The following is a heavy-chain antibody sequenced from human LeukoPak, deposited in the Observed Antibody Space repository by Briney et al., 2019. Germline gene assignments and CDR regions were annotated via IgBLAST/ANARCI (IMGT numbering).Heavy chain of an antibody. Sequence: TGGSLRLSCAASGFTFSSYAMSWVRQAPGKGLEWVSAISGSGGSTYYADSVKGRFTISRDNSKNTLYLQMNSLRAEDTAVYYCASDYGSGSPAHLSYWGQGTLVTVSS. CDR1: GFTFSSYA. J-gene: IGHJ4*02. V-gene: IGHV3-23*01. CDR3: ASDYGSGSPAHLSY. CDR2: ISGSGGST. D-gene: IGHD3-10*01.